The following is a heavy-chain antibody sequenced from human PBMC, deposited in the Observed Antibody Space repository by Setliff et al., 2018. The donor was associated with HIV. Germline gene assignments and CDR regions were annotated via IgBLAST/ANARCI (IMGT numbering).Heavy chain of an antibody. J-gene: IGHJ4*02. CDR1: GFSFSNYA. D-gene: IGHD1-26*01. V-gene: IGHV3-23*01. CDR2: INSAERT. Sequence: GGSLRLSCAASGFSFSNYAMTCVRQAPGKGLEWVSTINSAERTFYAKSVKGRFTISRDNSKSTLYLQVSSLRAEDTAVYFCAKAHWDPLSPDYWGQGTLVTVSS. CDR3: AKAHWDPLSPDY.